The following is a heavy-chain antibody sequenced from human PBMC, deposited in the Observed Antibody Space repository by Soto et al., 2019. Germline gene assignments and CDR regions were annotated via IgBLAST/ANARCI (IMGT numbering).Heavy chain of an antibody. V-gene: IGHV3-23*01. D-gene: IGHD3-10*01. J-gene: IGHJ5*02. CDR3: AKQPNSGVPTYNWFDP. CDR2: ISGSGGST. Sequence: EVQLLESGGGLVQPGGSPRLSCAASGFTFSSYAMSWVRQAPGKGLEWVSAISGSGGSTYYADSVKGRFTISRDNSKNTLYLQMNSLRAEDTAVYYCAKQPNSGVPTYNWFDPWGQGTLVTVSS. CDR1: GFTFSSYA.